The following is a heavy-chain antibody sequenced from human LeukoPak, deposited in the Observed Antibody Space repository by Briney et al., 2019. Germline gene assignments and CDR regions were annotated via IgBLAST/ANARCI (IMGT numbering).Heavy chain of an antibody. CDR2: IYTSGST. V-gene: IGHV4-61*02. D-gene: IGHD2-2*01. CDR1: GGSISSGSYY. Sequence: KPSETLSLTCTVSGGSISSGSYYWSWIWQPAGKGLEWIGRIYTSGSTNYNPSLKSRVTISVDTSKNQFSLKLSSVTAADTAVYYCASLVVVPAAMVSYFDYWGQGTLVTVSS. J-gene: IGHJ4*02. CDR3: ASLVVVPAAMVSYFDY.